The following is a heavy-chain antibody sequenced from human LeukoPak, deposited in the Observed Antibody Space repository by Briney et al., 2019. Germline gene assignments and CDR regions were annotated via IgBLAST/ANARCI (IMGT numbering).Heavy chain of an antibody. V-gene: IGHV3-15*07. Sequence: GGSLSLSCAASGSTFTNAWMNWVGKAPGRGLEWVGRIKSKADGETIDYAAPVKGRFTFSRDDSKNMLYLQMNSLKSEDTAVYYCSTLTSRGLSDSWGQGTLVTVSS. J-gene: IGHJ4*02. D-gene: IGHD1-20*01. CDR3: STLTSRGLSDS. CDR1: GSTFTNAW. CDR2: IKSKADGETI.